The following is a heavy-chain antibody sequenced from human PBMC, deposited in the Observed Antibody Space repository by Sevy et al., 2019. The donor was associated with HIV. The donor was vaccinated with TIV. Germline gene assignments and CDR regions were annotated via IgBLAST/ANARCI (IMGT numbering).Heavy chain of an antibody. CDR3: ATEFDYGSGSYYSRYAAFDI. Sequence: GGSLRLSCAASGFTFSSYAMSWVRQAPGKGLEWVSAISGSGGSTYYADSVKGRFTISRDNSKNTLYLQMNSLRAEDTAVYSCATEFDYGSGSYYSRYAAFDIWGQGTMVTVSS. D-gene: IGHD3-10*01. CDR1: GFTFSSYA. V-gene: IGHV3-23*01. J-gene: IGHJ3*02. CDR2: ISGSGGST.